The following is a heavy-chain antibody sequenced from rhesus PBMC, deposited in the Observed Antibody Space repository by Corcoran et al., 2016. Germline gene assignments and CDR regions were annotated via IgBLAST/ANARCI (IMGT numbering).Heavy chain of an antibody. D-gene: IGHD2-33*01. Sequence: QVQLQESGPGLVKPSETLSLTCAVSGGPISSNYWSWIRQPPGKAWAGIGRIYGSGGSTDYNPSLKSRVTISTDTSKNQFSLKLSSVTAADTAVYYCARNALYCSDSGCSSYFDYWGQGVLVTVSS. V-gene: IGHV4-160*01. CDR2: IYGSGGST. CDR1: GGPISSNY. CDR3: ARNALYCSDSGCSSYFDY. J-gene: IGHJ4*01.